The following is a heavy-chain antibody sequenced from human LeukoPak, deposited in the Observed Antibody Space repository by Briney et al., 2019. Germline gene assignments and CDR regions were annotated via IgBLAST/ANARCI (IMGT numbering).Heavy chain of an antibody. CDR2: IWYDGSNK. V-gene: IGHV3-33*01. CDR3: ARTGVPYSNPWPFDY. Sequence: GSLRLSCAASGFIFSSYGMHWVRQAPGKGLEWVAVIWYDGSNKYYADSVKGRFTISRDNSKNTLYLQMNSLRAEDTAVYYCARTGVPYSNPWPFDYWGQGTLVTVSS. J-gene: IGHJ4*02. CDR1: GFIFSSYG. D-gene: IGHD4-11*01.